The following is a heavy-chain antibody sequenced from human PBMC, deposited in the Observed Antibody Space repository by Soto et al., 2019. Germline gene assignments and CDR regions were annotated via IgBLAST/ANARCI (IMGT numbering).Heavy chain of an antibody. V-gene: IGHV3-23*01. CDR3: AKDGGITMIVVVTHFDY. Sequence: GGSLRLSCAASGFTVSSYAMSWVRQAPGKGLEWVSAISGSGGSTYYADSVKGRFTISRDNSKNTLYLQMNSLRAEDTAVYYCAKDGGITMIVVVTHFDYWGQGXLVTVSS. J-gene: IGHJ4*02. CDR1: GFTVSSYA. CDR2: ISGSGGST. D-gene: IGHD3-22*01.